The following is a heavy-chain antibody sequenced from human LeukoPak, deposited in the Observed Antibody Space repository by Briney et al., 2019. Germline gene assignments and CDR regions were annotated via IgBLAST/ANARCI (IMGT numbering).Heavy chain of an antibody. V-gene: IGHV6-1*01. CDR2: TYYRSKWYN. Sequence: SQTLSLTCAISGDSVSSNNGAWNWIRQSPSRGLEWLGRTYYRSKWYNVYAESLISRITISPVTSKNQFSLQLHSVTPEDTAVYYCARDVGTTGWHTFDYWGQGTPVTVSS. D-gene: IGHD3-9*01. J-gene: IGHJ4*02. CDR1: GDSVSSNNGA. CDR3: ARDVGTTGWHTFDY.